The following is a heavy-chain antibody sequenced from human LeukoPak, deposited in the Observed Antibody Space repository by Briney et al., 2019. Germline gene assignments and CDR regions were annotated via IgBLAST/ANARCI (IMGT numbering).Heavy chain of an antibody. CDR3: ARVLTTGTTSYFDY. V-gene: IGHV1-18*01. CDR2: IRAYNGNT. Sequence: ASVKVSCTASGYTFTSYGISWVRQAPGQGLEWMGWIRAYNGNTNYAQKLQGRVTITTDTSPSTTYMELRSLRSDDTGVYYCARVLTTGTTSYFDYWGQGTLVTVS. D-gene: IGHD1-1*01. J-gene: IGHJ4*02. CDR1: GYTFTSYG.